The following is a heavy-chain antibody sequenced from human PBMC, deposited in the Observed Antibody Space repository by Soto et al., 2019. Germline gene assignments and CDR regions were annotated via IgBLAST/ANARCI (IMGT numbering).Heavy chain of an antibody. D-gene: IGHD3-22*01. V-gene: IGHV3-30*18. Sequence: QVQLVESGGGVVQPGRSLRLSCEASGLTFSSYGMHWVRQAPGKGLAWVAGISNDGSNKDYADSVKGRFTNSRDNSKNTLYLQMNSLRAEDTAVYYCAKDSSYYDSSGYSYAGVDAFDIWGQGTMVTVSS. J-gene: IGHJ3*02. CDR3: AKDSSYYDSSGYSYAGVDAFDI. CDR2: ISNDGSNK. CDR1: GLTFSSYG.